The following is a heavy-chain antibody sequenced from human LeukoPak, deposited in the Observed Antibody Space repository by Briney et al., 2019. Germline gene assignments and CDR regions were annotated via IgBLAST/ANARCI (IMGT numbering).Heavy chain of an antibody. CDR1: GSTFTTNS. D-gene: IGHD2-2*01. Sequence: PGGSLRLSCAASGSTFTTNSMNWVRQAPGKGLEWVSSISSSSSYIYYAGSVKGRFTISRDNAKNSLYLQMNSLRAEDTAVYYCARSDIVVVPAAPRVAHPHLYYFDYWGQGTLVTVSS. CDR3: ARSDIVVVPAAPRVAHPHLYYFDY. CDR2: ISSSSSYI. V-gene: IGHV3-21*01. J-gene: IGHJ4*02.